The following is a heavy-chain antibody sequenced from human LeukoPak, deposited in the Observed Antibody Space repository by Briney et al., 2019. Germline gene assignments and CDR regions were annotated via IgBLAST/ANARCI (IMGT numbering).Heavy chain of an antibody. CDR3: TSSFRVRGVRLFDY. J-gene: IGHJ4*02. CDR2: IYYSGST. V-gene: IGHV4-39*01. CDR1: GGSISSSSYY. Sequence: SETLSLTCTVSGGSISSSSYYWGWIRQPPGKGLEWIGSIYYSGSTYYNPSLKSRVTISVDTSKNQFSLKLSSVTAADTAVYYCTSSFRVRGVRLFDYWGQGTLVTVSS. D-gene: IGHD3-10*01.